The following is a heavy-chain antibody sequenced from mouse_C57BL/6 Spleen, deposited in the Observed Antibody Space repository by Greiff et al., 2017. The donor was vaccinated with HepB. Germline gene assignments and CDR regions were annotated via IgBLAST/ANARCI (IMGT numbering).Heavy chain of an antibody. CDR1: GYTFTSYW. D-gene: IGHD1-1*01. Sequence: QVQLQQPGAELVKPGASVKLSCKASGYTFTSYWMQWVKQRPGQGLEWIGEIDPSDSYTNYNQKFKGKATLTVDTSSSTAYMQLSSRTSEDSAVYYCARSRYYYGSSVYDFDYWGQGTTLTVSS. J-gene: IGHJ2*01. CDR2: IDPSDSYT. CDR3: ARSRYYYGSSVYDFDY. V-gene: IGHV1-50*01.